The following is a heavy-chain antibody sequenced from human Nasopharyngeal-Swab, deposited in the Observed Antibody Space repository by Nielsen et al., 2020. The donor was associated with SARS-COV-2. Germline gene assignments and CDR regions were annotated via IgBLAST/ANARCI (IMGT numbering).Heavy chain of an antibody. CDR3: AREGSTGYYYGMDV. J-gene: IGHJ6*02. V-gene: IGHV3-13*04. D-gene: IGHD1-1*01. Sequence: GESLKISCAASGFTFSSYDMHWVRQATGKGLEWVSAIGTACDTYYPGSVKGRFTISRENAKNSLYLQMNSLRAGDTAVYYCAREGSTGYYYGMDVWGQGTTVTVSS. CDR1: GFTFSSYD. CDR2: IGTACDT.